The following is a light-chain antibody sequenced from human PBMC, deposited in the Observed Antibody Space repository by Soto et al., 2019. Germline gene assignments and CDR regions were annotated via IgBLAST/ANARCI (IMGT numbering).Light chain of an antibody. CDR2: GSS. CDR1: QSIINNY. CDR3: HQYGSSPPYT. V-gene: IGKV3-20*01. Sequence: EVVLTQSPGTLSLSPGERVTLSCRASQSIINNYLAWYQQRPGQAPRLLIYGSSDRATGIPDRFSGSGSGTHFTLTIGRLEPEDCAVYYCHQYGSSPPYTFGQGTKVEI. J-gene: IGKJ2*01.